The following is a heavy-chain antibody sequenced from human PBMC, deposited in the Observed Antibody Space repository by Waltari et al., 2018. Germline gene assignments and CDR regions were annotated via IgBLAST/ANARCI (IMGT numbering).Heavy chain of an antibody. D-gene: IGHD2-15*01. CDR3: ARTTGSSCYSEGDY. V-gene: IGHV2-70*15. Sequence: QVTLRESGPALVKPTQTLTLTCTFSGFSLSTSGMCVSWIRQPPGKALEWLARIDWDDDKYYSTSLKTRITISKDTSKNQVVLTMTNMDPVDTATYYCARTTGSSCYSEGDYWGQGTLVTVSS. J-gene: IGHJ4*02. CDR2: IDWDDDK. CDR1: GFSLSTSGMC.